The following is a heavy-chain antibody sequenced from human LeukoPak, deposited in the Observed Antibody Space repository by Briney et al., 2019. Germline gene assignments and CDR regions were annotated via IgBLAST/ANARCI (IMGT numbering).Heavy chain of an antibody. CDR2: IFTSGDT. J-gene: IGHJ4*02. V-gene: IGHV4-4*07. CDR3: ARGNYHTSGSHYRLDY. CDR1: GDSIVGYY. Sequence: SETLSLTCAVSGDSIVGYYWDWIRQPAGDELEWIGRIFTSGDTNYNPSLESRVTMSVDTSKNQFSLRLSSVTAADTAVYYCARGNYHTSGSHYRLDYWGQGKKVTVSS. D-gene: IGHD3-10*01.